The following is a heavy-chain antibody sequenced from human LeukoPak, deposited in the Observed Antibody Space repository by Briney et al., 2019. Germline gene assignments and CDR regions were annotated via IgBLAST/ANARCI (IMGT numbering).Heavy chain of an antibody. CDR2: INHSGST. J-gene: IGHJ5*02. D-gene: IGHD2-15*01. CDR1: GGSFSGYY. Sequence: SETLSLTCAVYGGSFSGYYWSWIRQPPGKGLEWIGEINHSGSTNYNPSLKSRVTISVDTSKNQFSLKLSSVTAADMAVYYCARPFHCSGGSCYSAWGQGTLVTVSS. V-gene: IGHV4-34*01. CDR3: ARPFHCSGGSCYSA.